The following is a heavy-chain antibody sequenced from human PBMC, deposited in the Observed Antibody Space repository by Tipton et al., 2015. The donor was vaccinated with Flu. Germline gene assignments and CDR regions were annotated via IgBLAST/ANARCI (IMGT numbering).Heavy chain of an antibody. CDR1: GGSMSSFY. D-gene: IGHD3-10*01. CDR2: MYVSGST. J-gene: IGHJ4*02. Sequence: TLSLTCTVSGGSMSSFYWTWIRQPAGKGLEWIGRMYVSGSTKYNPSLKSRVTMSVDTSKNQFSLKLSSVTAADTAVYYCARGSGSGTDVTFYFWGQGTLVTV. V-gene: IGHV4-4*07. CDR3: ARGSGSGTDVTFYF.